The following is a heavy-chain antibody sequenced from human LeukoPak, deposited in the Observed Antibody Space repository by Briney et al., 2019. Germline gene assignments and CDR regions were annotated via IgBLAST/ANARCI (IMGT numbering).Heavy chain of an antibody. V-gene: IGHV3-53*01. CDR2: IYSGGST. CDR3: ARDGRFSYGAFDI. J-gene: IGHJ3*02. Sequence: PGGSLRLSCAASGFTVSSNYMSWVRQAPGKGLEWVSVIYSGGSTYYADSVKGRFTISRDNSKNTLYLQMNSLRAEDTAVYYCARDGRFSYGAFDIWGQGTMVTVSS. CDR1: GFTVSSNY. D-gene: IGHD3-3*01.